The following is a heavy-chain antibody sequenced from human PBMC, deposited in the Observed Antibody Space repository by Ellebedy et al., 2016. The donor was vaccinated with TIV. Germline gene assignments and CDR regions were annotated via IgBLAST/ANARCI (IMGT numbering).Heavy chain of an antibody. CDR1: GYTFTGYY. D-gene: IGHD5-18*01. J-gene: IGHJ4*02. CDR2: ISAYNGNT. Sequence: AASVKVSCKASGYTFTGYYMHWVRQAPGQGLEWMGWISAYNGNTNYAQKLQGRVTMTTDTSTSTAYMELRSLRSDDTAVYYCARSDTAMVTIGYFDYWGQGTLVTVSS. CDR3: ARSDTAMVTIGYFDY. V-gene: IGHV1-18*04.